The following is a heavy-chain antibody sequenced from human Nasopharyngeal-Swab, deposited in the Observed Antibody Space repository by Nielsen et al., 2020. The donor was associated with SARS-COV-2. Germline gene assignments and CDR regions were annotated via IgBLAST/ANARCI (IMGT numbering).Heavy chain of an antibody. CDR3: AKDTWNDVGVDAFDI. J-gene: IGHJ3*02. Sequence: GGSLRLSCAASGFTFDDYAMHWVRQAPGKGLEWVSLISGDGGSTYYADSVKGRFTISRDNSKNSLYLQMNSLRTEDTALYYCAKDTWNDVGVDAFDIWGQGTMATVSS. D-gene: IGHD1-1*01. CDR2: ISGDGGST. CDR1: GFTFDDYA. V-gene: IGHV3-43*02.